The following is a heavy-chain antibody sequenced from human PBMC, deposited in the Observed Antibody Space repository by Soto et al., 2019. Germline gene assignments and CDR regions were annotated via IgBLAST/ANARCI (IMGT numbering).Heavy chain of an antibody. J-gene: IGHJ5*02. CDR3: ARARAAAPGGLTWFDP. CDR2: INGGVGAM. Sequence: SVKVSCEASGYTIIKFNIQWVRQAPGQRLELMGWINGGVGAMRSSQKFRGRPPITRAASANPVDLDLSSLGPEDTAVYYCARARAAAPGGLTWFDPWGQGPLGTVS. CDR1: GYTIIKFN. V-gene: IGHV1-3*01. D-gene: IGHD6-13*01.